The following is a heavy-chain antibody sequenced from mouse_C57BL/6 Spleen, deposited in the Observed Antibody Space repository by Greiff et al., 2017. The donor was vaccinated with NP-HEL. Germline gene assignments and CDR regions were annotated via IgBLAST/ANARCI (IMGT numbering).Heavy chain of an antibody. D-gene: IGHD4-1*01. CDR1: GYAFSSSW. J-gene: IGHJ4*01. Sequence: VKLQESGPELVKPGASVKISCKASGYAFSSSWMNWVKQRPGKGLEWIGRIYPGDGDTNYNGKFKGKATLTADRSSSTAYMQLSSLTSEDSAVYFCASSGYYAMDYWGQGTSVTVSS. CDR3: ASSGYYAMDY. CDR2: IYPGDGDT. V-gene: IGHV1-82*01.